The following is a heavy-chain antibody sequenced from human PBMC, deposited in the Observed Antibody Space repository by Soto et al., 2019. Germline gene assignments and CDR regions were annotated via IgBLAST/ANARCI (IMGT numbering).Heavy chain of an antibody. CDR3: ARAIVVVVPAAIVYYYGMDV. J-gene: IGHJ6*02. CDR2: ISAYNGNT. V-gene: IGHV1-18*01. Sequence: ASVKVSCKVSGYTLTELSMHWVRQAPGKGLEWMGWISAYNGNTNYAQKLQGRVTMTTDTSTSTAYMELRSLRSDDTAVYYCARAIVVVVPAAIVYYYGMDVWGQGTTVTVSS. CDR1: GYTLTELS. D-gene: IGHD2-2*01.